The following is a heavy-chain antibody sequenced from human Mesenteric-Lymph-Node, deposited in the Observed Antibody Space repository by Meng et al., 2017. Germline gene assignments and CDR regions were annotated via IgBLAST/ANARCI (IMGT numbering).Heavy chain of an antibody. CDR1: GGSISSSSYY. CDR2: INHSGST. V-gene: IGHV4-39*07. CDR3: ARRRGITIFGVASHFDY. J-gene: IGHJ4*02. Sequence: SETLSLTRTVSGGSISSSSYYWGWIRQPPGKGLEWIGEINHSGSTNYNPSLKSRVTISVDTSKNQFSLKLSSVTAADTAVYYCARRRGITIFGVASHFDYWGQGTLVTVSS. D-gene: IGHD3-3*01.